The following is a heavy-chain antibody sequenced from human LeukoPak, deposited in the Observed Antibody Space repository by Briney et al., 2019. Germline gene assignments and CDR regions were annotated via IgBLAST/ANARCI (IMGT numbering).Heavy chain of an antibody. V-gene: IGHV3-74*01. CDR2: INSEGSST. J-gene: IGHJ3*02. D-gene: IGHD3-22*01. CDR3: ARSSGYRDAFDI. Sequence: QAGGSLRLSCAASGFTFSSYWMHWVRQAPGKGLVWVSRINSEGSSTSYADSVKGRFTISRDNAKNTLYLQMNSLRAEDTAVYYCARSSGYRDAFDIWGQGTMVTVSS. CDR1: GFTFSSYW.